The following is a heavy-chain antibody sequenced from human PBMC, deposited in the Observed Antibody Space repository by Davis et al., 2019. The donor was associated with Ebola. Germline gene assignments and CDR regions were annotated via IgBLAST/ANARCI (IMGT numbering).Heavy chain of an antibody. D-gene: IGHD1-1*01. CDR3: ARGLFWSGLDV. J-gene: IGHJ6*02. Sequence: MPSETLSLTCAVYGGSFSGCYWSWIRQPPGKGLEWMGEINHHGITSYNPSLKSRVSMSVDTSKKQFSLKVTSVTAADTAVYYCARGLFWSGLDVWGQGTTVTVSS. CDR2: INHHGIT. V-gene: IGHV4-34*01. CDR1: GGSFSGCY.